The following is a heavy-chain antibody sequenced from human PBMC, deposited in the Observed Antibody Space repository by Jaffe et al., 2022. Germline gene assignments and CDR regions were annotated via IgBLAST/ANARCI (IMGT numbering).Heavy chain of an antibody. V-gene: IGHV4-38-2*01. J-gene: IGHJ3*02. D-gene: IGHD1-26*01. CDR3: ARFGRNGGSYSPGAFDI. Sequence: QVQLQESGPGLVKPSETLSLTCAVSGYSISSGYYWGWIRQPPGKGLEWIGSIYHSGSTYYNPSLKSRVTISVDTSKNQFSLKLSSVTAADTAVYYCARFGRNGGSYSPGAFDIWGQGTMVTVSS. CDR2: IYHSGST. CDR1: GYSISSGYY.